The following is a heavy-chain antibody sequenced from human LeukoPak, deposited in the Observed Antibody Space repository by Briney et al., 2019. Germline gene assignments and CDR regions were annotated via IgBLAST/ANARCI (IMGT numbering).Heavy chain of an antibody. Sequence: GGSLRLSCASSGFTSDDYGMSWVRQAPGKGLEWVSGINWNGGSTGYADSVKGRFTISRDNAKNSLYLQMNSLRAEDMALYYCAKKAGNDDYFDYWGQGTLVTVSS. J-gene: IGHJ4*02. CDR3: AKKAGNDDYFDY. D-gene: IGHD1-1*01. CDR1: GFTSDDYG. CDR2: INWNGGST. V-gene: IGHV3-20*04.